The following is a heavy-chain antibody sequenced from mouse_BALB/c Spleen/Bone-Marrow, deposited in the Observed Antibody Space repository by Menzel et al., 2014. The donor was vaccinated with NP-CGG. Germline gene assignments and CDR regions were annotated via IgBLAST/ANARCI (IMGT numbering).Heavy chain of an antibody. Sequence: EVKLMESGPGLVKPSQSLSLTCTVTGYSITSDYAWNWIRQFPGNKLEWMGYISYSGSTSYNPSLKSRISITRDTSKNQFFLQWNSATTEDTDSYDCEGPGGAMDYWGQGTSVTVSS. CDR2: ISYSGST. V-gene: IGHV3-2*02. CDR3: EGPGGAMDY. CDR1: GYSITSDYA. J-gene: IGHJ4*01.